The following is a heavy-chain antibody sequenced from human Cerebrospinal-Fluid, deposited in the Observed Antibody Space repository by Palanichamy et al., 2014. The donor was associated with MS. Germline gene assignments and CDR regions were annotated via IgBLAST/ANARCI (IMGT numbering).Heavy chain of an antibody. V-gene: IGHV3-7*03. D-gene: IGHD4-17*01. CDR3: AVIGRSNDYGDFLSPFGY. J-gene: IGHJ4*02. CDR2: IQQDGSEK. CDR1: GITYSNYW. Sequence: EVELVESGGGLVQPGGSLRLSCAASGITYSNYWMSWVRQAPGKGLEWVANIQQDGSEKYYVDSVKGRFTISRDNAKNSLYLQMNSLRVEDTALYYCAVIGRSNDYGDFLSPFGYWGQGALVTVSS.